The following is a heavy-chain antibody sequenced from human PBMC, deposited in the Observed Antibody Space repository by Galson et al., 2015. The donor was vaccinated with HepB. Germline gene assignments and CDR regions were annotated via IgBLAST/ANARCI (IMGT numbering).Heavy chain of an antibody. J-gene: IGHJ6*02. D-gene: IGHD2-8*01. CDR2: ISSSSSYT. CDR3: ARANPGGYYYYGMDV. Sequence: SLRLSCAASGFTFSSYSMNWVRQAPGKGLEWVSSISSSSSYTNYADSVKGRFTISRDNAKNSLYLQMNSLRAEDTAVYYCARANPGGYYYYGMDVWGQGTTVTVSS. CDR1: GFTFSSYS. V-gene: IGHV3-21*01.